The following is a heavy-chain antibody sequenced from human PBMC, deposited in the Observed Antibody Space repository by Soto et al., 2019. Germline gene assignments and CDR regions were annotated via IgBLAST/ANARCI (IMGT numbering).Heavy chain of an antibody. V-gene: IGHV1-18*01. CDR3: AREKGSSGFDP. Sequence: ASVKVSCKASGYTFTSYGISWVRQAPGQGLEWMGWISAYNGNTNYAQKLQGRVTMTRNTSINTAYMELSSLRSEDTAVYYCAREKGSSGFDPWGQGTLVTVSS. CDR1: GYTFTSYG. J-gene: IGHJ5*02. CDR2: ISAYNGNT. D-gene: IGHD6-6*01.